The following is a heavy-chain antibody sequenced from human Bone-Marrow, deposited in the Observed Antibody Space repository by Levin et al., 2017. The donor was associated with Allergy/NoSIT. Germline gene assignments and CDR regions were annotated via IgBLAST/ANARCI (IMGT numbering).Heavy chain of an antibody. CDR1: GYTFTSYD. Sequence: GESLKISCKASGYTFTSYDINWVRQATGQGLEWVGWMNPNSGNTGYAPKFQGRVTMTRDTSKSTAYMEVTSLRSEDTAVYYCATPRQYYYDPSGYYPFDFWGQGTLVTVSS. CDR2: MNPNSGNT. CDR3: ATPRQYYYDPSGYYPFDF. D-gene: IGHD3-22*01. V-gene: IGHV1-8*01. J-gene: IGHJ4*02.